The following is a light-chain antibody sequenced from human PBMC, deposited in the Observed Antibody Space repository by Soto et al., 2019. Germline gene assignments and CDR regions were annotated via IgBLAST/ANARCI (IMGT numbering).Light chain of an antibody. Sequence: DIQMTQSPSTRSAYVGDTVTITCRASQPIITWLAWYQQKPGQAPKLLIYDVSTLEGGVPSRFSGSASGTEFTLTISSLQPDDIAVYYCQHYNSYRYTFGQGRKVDIK. CDR2: DVS. CDR3: QHYNSYRYT. V-gene: IGKV1-5*01. CDR1: QPIITW. J-gene: IGKJ2*01.